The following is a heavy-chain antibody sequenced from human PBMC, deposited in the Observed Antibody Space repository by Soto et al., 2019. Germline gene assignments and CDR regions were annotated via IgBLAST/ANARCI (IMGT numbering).Heavy chain of an antibody. CDR2: IIPIFGTA. Sequence: QVQLVQSGAEVKKPGSSVKVSCKASGGTFSSYAISWVRQAPGQGLEWMGGIIPIFGTANYAQKFQGRVTITADESTSKAYLELRSLRSEDTAVYYCARDRVGATLGYGMDVWGQGTTVTVSS. CDR3: ARDRVGATLGYGMDV. CDR1: GGTFSSYA. J-gene: IGHJ6*02. V-gene: IGHV1-69*01. D-gene: IGHD1-26*01.